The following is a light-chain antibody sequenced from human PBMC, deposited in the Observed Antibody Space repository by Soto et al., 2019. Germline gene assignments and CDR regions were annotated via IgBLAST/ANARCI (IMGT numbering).Light chain of an antibody. V-gene: IGKV1-5*01. Sequence: DIQMTQSPSTLSASVGDRVTITCRASQSISGTLAWYQQKPGKAPKLLIYDASSLERGVPSRFSGSGSGTEFTLTISSLQPDDFATYYCQHYNSYSEAFGQGTKVDIK. CDR1: QSISGT. CDR2: DAS. J-gene: IGKJ1*01. CDR3: QHYNSYSEA.